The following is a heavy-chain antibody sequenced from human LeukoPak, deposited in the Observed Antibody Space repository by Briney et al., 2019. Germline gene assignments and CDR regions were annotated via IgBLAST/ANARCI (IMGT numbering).Heavy chain of an antibody. V-gene: IGHV3-23*01. CDR1: GFTFSSYA. CDR2: ISGSGGST. D-gene: IGHD3-16*01. J-gene: IGHJ4*02. Sequence: GGSLRLSCAASGFTFSSYAMSWVRRTPEKGLEWVSTISGSGGSTNYADSVKGRFTISRDNSKNTLNLQMNSLRVEDTAEYYCAKDREGTMAYDYFDCWGQGTLVTVSS. CDR3: AKDREGTMAYDYFDC.